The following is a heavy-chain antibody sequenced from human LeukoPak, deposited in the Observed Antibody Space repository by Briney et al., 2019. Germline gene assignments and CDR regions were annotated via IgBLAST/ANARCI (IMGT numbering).Heavy chain of an antibody. CDR2: ISGSGDST. J-gene: IGHJ4*02. CDR3: ARDRLQHYFDY. V-gene: IGHV3-23*01. CDR1: GFTFSSYG. Sequence: GGSLRLSCAASGFTFSSYGMTWVRQAPGKGLEWVSVISGSGDSTNYADSVKGRFTISRDNSKNTLYLQMNSLRAEDTAVYFCARDRLQHYFDYWGQGTLVTVSS. D-gene: IGHD4-11*01.